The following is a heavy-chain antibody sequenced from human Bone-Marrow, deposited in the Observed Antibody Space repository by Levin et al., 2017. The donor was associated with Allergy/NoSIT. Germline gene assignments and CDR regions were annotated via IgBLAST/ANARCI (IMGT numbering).Heavy chain of an antibody. J-gene: IGHJ4*02. CDR2: IKQDGSQQ. V-gene: IGHV3-7*04. CDR1: GGRGGKEG. Sequence: GWSLRLSCTTAGGRGGKEGRNGGREAEGKGLQWVANIKQDGSQQFYVDSVKGRFTISRDNAKNSLFLQMSSLTADDTAVYYCARALGFVDYWGQGTLVTVSS. D-gene: IGHD3-10*01. CDR3: ARALGFVDY.